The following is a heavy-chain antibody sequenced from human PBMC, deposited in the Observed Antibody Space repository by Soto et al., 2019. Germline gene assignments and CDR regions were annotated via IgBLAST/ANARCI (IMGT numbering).Heavy chain of an antibody. CDR1: GGAMSSYA. Sequence: GXSGKGSCKASGGAMSSYAISWVRQDPGQGLEWMGGIIPIFGTANYAQKFQGRVTITADESTSTAYMELSSLRSEDTAVYYCARSYDFWSGYYWWFDHWGQGDLVTVSS. J-gene: IGHJ5*02. D-gene: IGHD3-3*01. V-gene: IGHV1-69*13. CDR3: ARSYDFWSGYYWWFDH. CDR2: IIPIFGTA.